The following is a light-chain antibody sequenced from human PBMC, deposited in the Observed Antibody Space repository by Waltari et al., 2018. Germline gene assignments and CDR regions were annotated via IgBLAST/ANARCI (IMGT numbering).Light chain of an antibody. CDR2: LGS. V-gene: IGKV2-28*01. CDR3: MQALQSPRT. Sequence: DIVMTQSPLSLPVTPGEPASISCRSSQSLLHRNGYNYLDWYLQKPGQSPQLLIYLGSNRASGGPDRFSGSGSGTDFTLKISRVEAEDVGVYYCMQALQSPRTFGQGTKVEIK. CDR1: QSLLHRNGYNY. J-gene: IGKJ1*01.